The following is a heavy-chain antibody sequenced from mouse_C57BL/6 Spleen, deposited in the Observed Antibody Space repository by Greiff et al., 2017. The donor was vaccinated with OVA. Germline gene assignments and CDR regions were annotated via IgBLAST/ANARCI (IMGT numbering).Heavy chain of an antibody. J-gene: IGHJ4*01. Sequence: VQLQQPGAELVMPGASVKLSCKASGYTFPSYWLHFLPPRPFPFLSWIGEIDPSDSYTNYNQKFKGKSTLTVDKSSSTAYMQLSSLTSEDSAVYDCARPDGYAMDYWGQGTSVTVSS. V-gene: IGHV1-69*01. CDR2: IDPSDSYT. CDR3: ARPDGYAMDY. CDR1: GYTFPSYW.